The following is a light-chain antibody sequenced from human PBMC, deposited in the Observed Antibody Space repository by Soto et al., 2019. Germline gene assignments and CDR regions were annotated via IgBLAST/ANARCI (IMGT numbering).Light chain of an antibody. CDR3: SLSYSGTHVI. CDR2: DTN. V-gene: IGLV7-46*01. J-gene: IGLJ2*01. Sequence: QAVVTQEPSLTVSPGGAVTLTCGSSTGTVTSAHYPYWFQQRPGQAPRTLIYDTNNKHSWTPARFSGSLVGAKAALTLSAAQPEDEADYYCSLSYSGTHVIFGGGTKVTVL. CDR1: TGTVTSAHY.